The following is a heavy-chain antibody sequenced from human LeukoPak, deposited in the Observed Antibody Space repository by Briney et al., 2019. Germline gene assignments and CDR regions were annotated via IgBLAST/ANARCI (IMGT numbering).Heavy chain of an antibody. V-gene: IGHV4-31*03. CDR2: IYYSGST. Sequence: SQTLSLTCTVSGGSISSGGYYWSWIRQHPGKGLEWIGYIYYSGSTNYNPSLKSRVTISVDTSKNQFSLKLSSVTAADTAVYYCARGGGYCSSTSCRYYYYYMDVWGKGTTVTVSS. CDR1: GGSISSGGYY. CDR3: ARGGGYCSSTSCRYYYYYMDV. J-gene: IGHJ6*03. D-gene: IGHD2-2*01.